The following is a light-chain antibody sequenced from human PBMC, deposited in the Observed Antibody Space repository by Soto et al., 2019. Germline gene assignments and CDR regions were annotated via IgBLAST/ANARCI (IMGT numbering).Light chain of an antibody. J-gene: IGLJ1*01. V-gene: IGLV2-23*01. CDR1: SSDVGSYNL. CDR2: EGS. Sequence: QSALTKPASVSGSPGQSITISCTGTSSDVGSYNLVSWYQQHPGKAPKLMIYEGSKRPSGVSNRFSGSKSGNTASLTISGLQAEDEADYYCCSYAGSSTPLYVFGTGTKVTVL. CDR3: CSYAGSSTPLYV.